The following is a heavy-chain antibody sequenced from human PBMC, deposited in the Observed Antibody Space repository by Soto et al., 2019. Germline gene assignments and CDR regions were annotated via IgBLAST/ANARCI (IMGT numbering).Heavy chain of an antibody. D-gene: IGHD6-13*01. CDR3: AREGQQLAYQPHLAKLLT. J-gene: IGHJ3*01. CDR1: GFTFSSYG. Sequence: QVQLVESGGGVVQPGRSLRLSCAASGFTFSSYGMHWVRQAPGKGLEWVAVIWYDGSNKYYADSVKGRFTISRDNSKNTLYLQMNSLRAEDTAVYYCAREGQQLAYQPHLAKLLTWGQGTMVTVSS. CDR2: IWYDGSNK. V-gene: IGHV3-33*01.